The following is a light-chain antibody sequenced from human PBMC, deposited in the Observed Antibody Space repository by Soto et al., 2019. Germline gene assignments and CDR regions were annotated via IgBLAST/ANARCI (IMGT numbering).Light chain of an antibody. CDR1: QSISGC. CDR3: QQYDSFSVT. Sequence: DIQMSQSPRTISPSVGDRVTXTCRASQSISGCLAWYQQKPGKAHRLLIYDVSEGKRGVTERFSGSGSGTEFTLTISSLEPEDFATYYCQQYDSFSVTFVQGTKVDIK. CDR2: DVS. V-gene: IGKV1-5*01. J-gene: IGKJ1*01.